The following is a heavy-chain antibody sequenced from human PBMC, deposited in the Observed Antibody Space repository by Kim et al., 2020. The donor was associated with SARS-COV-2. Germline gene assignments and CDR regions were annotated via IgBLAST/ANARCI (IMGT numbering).Heavy chain of an antibody. J-gene: IGHJ4*02. CDR3: AKSDRRGGRGAFDY. Sequence: GGSLRLSCAASGFTFDDYSMHWVRQVPGKGLEWVSSISWNSDTRPYADSVQGRFTISRDNAKNSLYLQMNSLRVEDTALYFCAKSDRRGGRGAFDYWGQGTLVTVYS. CDR2: ISWNSDTR. D-gene: IGHD1-1*01. V-gene: IGHV3-9*01. CDR1: GFTFDDYS.